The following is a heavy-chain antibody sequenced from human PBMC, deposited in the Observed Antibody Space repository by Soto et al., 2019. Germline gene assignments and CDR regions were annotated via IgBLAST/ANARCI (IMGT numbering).Heavy chain of an antibody. CDR3: AKGQHFSSTSCYFCYYGMDV. CDR1: GFTFSSYG. J-gene: IGHJ6*02. V-gene: IGHV3-30*18. CDR2: ISYDGSNK. Sequence: QVQLVESGGGVVQPGRSLRHSCAASGFTFSSYGMHWVRQAPGKGLEWVAVISYDGSNKYYADSVKGRFTISRDNSKNTLYMQMNSLRAEDTAVYYCAKGQHFSSTSCYFCYYGMDVWGHGTTVSVSS. D-gene: IGHD2-2*01.